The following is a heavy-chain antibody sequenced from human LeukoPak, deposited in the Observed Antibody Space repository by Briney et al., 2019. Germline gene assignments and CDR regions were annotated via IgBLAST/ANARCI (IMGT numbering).Heavy chain of an antibody. CDR3: AREDMKGSYTAD. V-gene: IGHV3-53*01. Sequence: PGGSLRLSCVVSGFTVSTNYMGWVRQAPGKGLEWVSVIYRGGDTYYAESVKGRFSISRDTSNNTIYLEMSGLRAEDTAVYYCAREDMKGSYTADWGQGTLVAVSS. CDR1: GFTVSTNY. J-gene: IGHJ4*02. CDR2: IYRGGDT. D-gene: IGHD1-26*01.